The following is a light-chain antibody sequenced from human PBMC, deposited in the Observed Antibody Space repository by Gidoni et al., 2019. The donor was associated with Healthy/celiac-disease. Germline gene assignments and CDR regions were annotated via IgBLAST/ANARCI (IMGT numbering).Light chain of an antibody. CDR3: QQRSNWPWT. V-gene: IGKV3-11*01. CDR2: DAS. CDR1: QSVSSY. J-gene: IGKJ1*01. Sequence: QSPATLSLSPGERATLSCRASQSVSSYLAWYQQKPGQAPRLLIYDASNRATGIPARFSGSGSGTDFTLTIISLEPEDFAVYYCQQRSNWPWTFGQGTKVEIK.